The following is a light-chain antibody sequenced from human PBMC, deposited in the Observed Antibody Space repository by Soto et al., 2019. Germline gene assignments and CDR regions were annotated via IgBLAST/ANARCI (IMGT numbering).Light chain of an antibody. Sequence: DIKMTQSPSSLSASVGDRVTLTCQASEDVRDYVNWYQQKPGRAPKLLIYDASKLETGVPSRFSGRGSGTDFSFTIRDLQPEDFATYYCQLYKNVILTFGGGTRVDI. CDR2: DAS. J-gene: IGKJ4*01. CDR1: EDVRDY. V-gene: IGKV1-33*01. CDR3: QLYKNVILT.